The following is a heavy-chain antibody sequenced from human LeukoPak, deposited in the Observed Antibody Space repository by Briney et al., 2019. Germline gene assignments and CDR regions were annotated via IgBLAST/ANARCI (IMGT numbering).Heavy chain of an antibody. CDR3: ARDSEWELPI. CDR1: GGSISSYY. Sequence: SETLSLTCTVSGGSISSYYWSWIRQPPGKGLEWIGYVYYSGTTNYNPSLKSRVTISVDTSKNQFSLKLSSVTAADTAVYYCARDSEWELPIWGQGTLVTVSS. CDR2: VYYSGTT. V-gene: IGHV4-59*01. J-gene: IGHJ4*02. D-gene: IGHD1-26*01.